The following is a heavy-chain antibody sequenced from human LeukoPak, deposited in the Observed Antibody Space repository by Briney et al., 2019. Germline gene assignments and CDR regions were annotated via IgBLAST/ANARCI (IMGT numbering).Heavy chain of an antibody. CDR1: GFTFSSYG. J-gene: IGHJ3*02. CDR2: IWYDGSNK. D-gene: IGHD3-22*01. V-gene: IGHV3-33*01. Sequence: GGSLRLSCAASGFTFSSYGMHWVRQAPGKGLEWVAVIWYDGSNKYYADSVKGRFTISRDSSKNTLYLQMNSLRAEDTAVYYCARDRYYDSSGYAFDIWGQGTMVTVSS. CDR3: ARDRYYDSSGYAFDI.